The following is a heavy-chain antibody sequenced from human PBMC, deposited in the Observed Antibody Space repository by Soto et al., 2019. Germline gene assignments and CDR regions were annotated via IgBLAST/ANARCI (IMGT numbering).Heavy chain of an antibody. D-gene: IGHD6-13*01. CDR3: AGGLRRIAAAGNY. CDR2: MNPNSGNT. V-gene: IGHV1-8*01. CDR1: GYTFTSYD. Sequence: ASVKVSCKASGYTFTSYDINWVRQATGQGLEWMGWMNPNSGNTGYAQKFQGRVTMTRNTSISTAYMELSSLRSEDTAVYYCAGGLRRIAAAGNYWGQGTLVTVSS. J-gene: IGHJ4*02.